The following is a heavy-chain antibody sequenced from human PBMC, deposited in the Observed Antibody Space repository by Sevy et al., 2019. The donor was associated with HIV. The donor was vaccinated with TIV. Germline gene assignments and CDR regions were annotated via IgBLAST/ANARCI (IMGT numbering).Heavy chain of an antibody. V-gene: IGHV4-39*01. CDR3: ARVTWYTSGWYWFEP. Sequence: SETLSLTCTVSGGSISRSNYYWGWIRQPPGKGLEWIGSSYYSWSTYYKPSLKSRVTISVDTSKNQFSLKLSSVTAADTAVYYCARVTWYTSGWYWFEPWGQGTLVTVSS. J-gene: IGHJ5*02. CDR1: GGSISRSNYY. D-gene: IGHD6-19*01. CDR2: SYYSWST.